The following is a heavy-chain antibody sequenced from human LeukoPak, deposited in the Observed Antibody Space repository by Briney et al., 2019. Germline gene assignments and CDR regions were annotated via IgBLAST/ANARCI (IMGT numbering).Heavy chain of an antibody. CDR1: GYTFTSYT. V-gene: IGHV1-3*01. CDR2: INAGNGNR. D-gene: IGHD2-2*01. J-gene: IGHJ4*02. Sequence: ASVKVSCKASGYTFTSYTIHWVRQAPGQRLEWMGWINAGNGNRKYSQEFQDRVTITRDTSTSTAYMELRSLRSDDTAVYYCARVDCSSSSCYDYWGQGTLVTVSS. CDR3: ARVDCSSSSCYDY.